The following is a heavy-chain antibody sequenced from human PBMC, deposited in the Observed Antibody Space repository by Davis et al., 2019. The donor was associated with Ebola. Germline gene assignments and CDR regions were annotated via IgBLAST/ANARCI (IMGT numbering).Heavy chain of an antibody. CDR3: APRRALSRSLYYGMDV. CDR1: GGSISSGGYY. D-gene: IGHD3-3*02. J-gene: IGHJ6*02. V-gene: IGHV4-31*03. CDR2: IYYSGST. Sequence: SETLSLTCTVSGGSISSGGYYWSWIRQHPGKGLEWIGYIYYSGSTYYNPSLKSRVTISVDTSKNQFSLKLSSVTAADTAVYYCAPRRALSRSLYYGMDVWGQGTTVTVSS.